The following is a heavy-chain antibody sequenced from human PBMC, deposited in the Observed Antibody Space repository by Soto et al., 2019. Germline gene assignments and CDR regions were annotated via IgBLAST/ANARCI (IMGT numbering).Heavy chain of an antibody. V-gene: IGHV3-66*04. CDR3: ARHIGVSAFDI. D-gene: IGHD2-21*01. Sequence: PGGSRRLACAASGFTVSSNYMSWVRQAPGKGLEWVSVIYSGGSTYYADSVKGRFTISRDNSKNTLYLQMNSLIAEDTAVYYCARHIGVSAFDIWGQGTMVTVSS. CDR1: GFTVSSNY. J-gene: IGHJ3*02. CDR2: IYSGGST.